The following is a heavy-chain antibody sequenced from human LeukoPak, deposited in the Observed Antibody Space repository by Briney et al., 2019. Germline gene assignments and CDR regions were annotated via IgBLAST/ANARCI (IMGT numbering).Heavy chain of an antibody. D-gene: IGHD3-10*01. V-gene: IGHV3-20*04. Sequence: GSLRLSCAASGFTFDDYGMSWVRQAPGKGLEWVSGINWNGGSTGYADSVKGRFTISRDNAKNSLYLQMNSLRAEDTAVYYCAKDRFGEYHPFDYWGQGTRVTVSS. CDR3: AKDRFGEYHPFDY. CDR1: GFTFDDYG. CDR2: INWNGGST. J-gene: IGHJ4*02.